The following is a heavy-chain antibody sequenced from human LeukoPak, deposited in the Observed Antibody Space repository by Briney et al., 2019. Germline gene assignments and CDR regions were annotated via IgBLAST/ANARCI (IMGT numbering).Heavy chain of an antibody. CDR1: GFTFSSYS. CDR3: ARDNSGVDY. Sequence: GGSLRLSCAASGFTFSSYSMNWVRQAPGKGLEWVSYISSSSSTIYYADSVKGRFTISRDNAKNSLYLQMNSLRAEDTAVYYCARDNSGVDYWGQGTLVTVSS. V-gene: IGHV3-48*01. CDR2: ISSSSSTI. J-gene: IGHJ4*02.